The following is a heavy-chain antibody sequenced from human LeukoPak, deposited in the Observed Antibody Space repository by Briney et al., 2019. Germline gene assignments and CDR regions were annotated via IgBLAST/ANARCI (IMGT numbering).Heavy chain of an antibody. Sequence: PSETLSLTCTVSRYSISSGYYWGWIRQPPGKRLEWSGSMYHGGSTYYNPSLKSRLTISVDTSKNQFSLKLSPVTAAHTPVYSCARDSSRSPVRWDYWGQGTLVTVSS. CDR1: RYSISSGYY. V-gene: IGHV4-38-2*02. J-gene: IGHJ4*02. CDR2: MYHGGST. CDR3: ARDSSRSPVRWDY. D-gene: IGHD3-22*01.